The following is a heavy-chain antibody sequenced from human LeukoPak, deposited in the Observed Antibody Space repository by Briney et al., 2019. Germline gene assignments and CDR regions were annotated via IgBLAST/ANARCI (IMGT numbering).Heavy chain of an antibody. CDR1: GFTFSRYA. Sequence: GGSLRRSCAASGFTFSRYAMNWVRQAPGKGLEWVSTISISANTHYADSVKGRFTISRDNSKSTLYLQMNSLRAEDTDIYYCAKDHDSTGLFQDRDYWGQGTQVTISS. CDR2: ISISANT. D-gene: IGHD6-19*01. CDR3: AKDHDSTGLFQDRDY. J-gene: IGHJ4*02. V-gene: IGHV3-23*01.